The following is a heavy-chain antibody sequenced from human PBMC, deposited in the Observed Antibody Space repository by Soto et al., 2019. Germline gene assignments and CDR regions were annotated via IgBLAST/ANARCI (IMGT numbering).Heavy chain of an antibody. J-gene: IGHJ4*02. Sequence: EVQLLDSGGDLAQPGGSLRLSCTASGFTFSSFGMAWVRQAPGKGLEWVSAISARGDSSYYADSVKDHFTISRDNPTNPLNLQMNHLRAQDTAVYYCAKMGIGMFSHKHHFDHWGQGTQVTVSS. CDR2: ISARGDSS. V-gene: IGHV3-23*01. CDR1: GFTFSSFG. D-gene: IGHD2-2*03. CDR3: AKMGIGMFSHKHHFDH.